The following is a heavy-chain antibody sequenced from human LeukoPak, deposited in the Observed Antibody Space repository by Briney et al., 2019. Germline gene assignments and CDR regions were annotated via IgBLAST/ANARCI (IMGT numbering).Heavy chain of an antibody. V-gene: IGHV1-18*01. CDR2: ISAYNGNT. J-gene: IGHJ4*02. Sequence: ASVKVSCKASGYTFTSYGISWVRQAPGQGLEWMGWISAYNGNTNYAQKPQGRVTMTTDTSTSTAYMELRSLRSDDTAVYYCARFDYYDSPTRIDYWGQGTLVTVSS. CDR1: GYTFTSYG. CDR3: ARFDYYDSPTRIDY. D-gene: IGHD3-22*01.